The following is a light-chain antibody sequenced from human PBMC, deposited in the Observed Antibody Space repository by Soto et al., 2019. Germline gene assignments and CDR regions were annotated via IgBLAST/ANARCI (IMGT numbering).Light chain of an antibody. CDR3: AAWDDSLNGWV. CDR1: SSNIGGNT. V-gene: IGLV1-44*01. Sequence: QSVLTQPPSASGTPGQRVTISCSGSSSNIGGNTVNWYQHLPGTAPKLLIYTNNQRPSGVPDRFSGSTSGTSASLAISGLQSEDETDYYCAAWDDSLNGWVFGGGTKLTVL. CDR2: TNN. J-gene: IGLJ3*02.